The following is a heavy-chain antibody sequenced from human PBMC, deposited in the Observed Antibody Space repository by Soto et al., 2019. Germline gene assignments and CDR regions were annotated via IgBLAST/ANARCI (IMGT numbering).Heavy chain of an antibody. CDR1: GGSISSGGYH. V-gene: IGHV4-31*03. CDR2: IYYSGST. Sequence: PSETLSLTCTVSGGSISSGGYHWSWIRQHPGKGLERIGYIYYSGSTYYNPSLKSRVTISVDTSKNQFSLKLSSVTAADTAVYYCARALHSYCSSTSCYGPSFDYWAQGTLVTVSS. CDR3: ARALHSYCSSTSCYGPSFDY. J-gene: IGHJ4*01. D-gene: IGHD2-2*01.